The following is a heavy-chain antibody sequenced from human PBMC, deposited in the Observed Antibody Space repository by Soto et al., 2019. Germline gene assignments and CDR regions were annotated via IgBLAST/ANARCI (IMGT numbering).Heavy chain of an antibody. CDR3: ARGIMVIAAAGTGVFDY. Sequence: GASVKVSCKASGYTFTSYYMHWVRQAPGQGLEWMGIINPSGGSTSYAQKFQGRVTMTRDTSTSTVYMELSSLRSEDTAVYYCARGIMVIAAAGTGVFDYWGQGTLVTVSS. CDR1: GYTFTSYY. D-gene: IGHD6-13*01. V-gene: IGHV1-46*03. CDR2: INPSGGST. J-gene: IGHJ4*02.